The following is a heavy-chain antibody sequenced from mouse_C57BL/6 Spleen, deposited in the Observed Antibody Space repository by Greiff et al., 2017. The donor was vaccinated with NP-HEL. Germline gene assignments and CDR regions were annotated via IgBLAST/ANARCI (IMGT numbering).Heavy chain of an antibody. V-gene: IGHV1-54*01. Sequence: QVQLQQSGAELVRPGTSVKVSCKASGYAFTNYLIEWVKQRPGQGLEWIGVINPGSGGTNYNEKFKGKATLTADKSSSTAYMQLSSLTSEDSAVYFCARSGNHYYFDYWGQGTTLTVAS. D-gene: IGHD2-1*01. CDR3: ARSGNHYYFDY. CDR2: INPGSGGT. CDR1: GYAFTNYL. J-gene: IGHJ2*01.